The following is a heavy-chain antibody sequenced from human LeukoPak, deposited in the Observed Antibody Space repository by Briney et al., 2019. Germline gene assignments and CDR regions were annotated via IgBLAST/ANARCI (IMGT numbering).Heavy chain of an antibody. D-gene: IGHD6-13*01. J-gene: IGHJ4*02. CDR1: GYTFTSYG. Sequence: GASVKVSCKASGYTFTSYGISWVRQAPGQGLEWMGWISAYNGNTNYAQKLQGRVTMTTDTSTSTAYMELRSLRSDDTAVYYCARVSDSSSWGTYYFDYWGQGTLVTVSS. CDR3: ARVSDSSSWGTYYFDY. CDR2: ISAYNGNT. V-gene: IGHV1-18*01.